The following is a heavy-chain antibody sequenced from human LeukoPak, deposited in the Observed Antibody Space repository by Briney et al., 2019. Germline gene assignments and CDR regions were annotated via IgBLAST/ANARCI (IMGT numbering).Heavy chain of an antibody. CDR2: IYYSGST. V-gene: IGHV4-59*01. CDR1: GGSFSSYY. Sequence: SETLSLTCAVYGGSFSSYYWSWIRQPPGKGLEWIGYIYYSGSTNYNPSLKSRVTVSVDTSKNQFSLKLSSVTAADTAVYYCARAPGIRRSFDCWGQGTLVTVSS. J-gene: IGHJ4*02. CDR3: ARAPGIRRSFDC. D-gene: IGHD3-10*01.